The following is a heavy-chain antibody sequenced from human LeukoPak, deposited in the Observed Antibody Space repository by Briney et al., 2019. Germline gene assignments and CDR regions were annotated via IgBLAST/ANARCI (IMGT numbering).Heavy chain of an antibody. D-gene: IGHD3-10*01. V-gene: IGHV4-61*02. CDR1: GGSISSGSYY. CDR3: ARDSGTYYYYYMDV. Sequence: SETLSLTCTVSGGSISSGSYYWSWIGQPAGKGLEWIGRIYTSGSTNYNPSLKSRVTISVDTSKNQFSLKLSSVTAADTAVYYCARDSGTYYYYYMDVWGKGTTVTVSS. J-gene: IGHJ6*03. CDR2: IYTSGST.